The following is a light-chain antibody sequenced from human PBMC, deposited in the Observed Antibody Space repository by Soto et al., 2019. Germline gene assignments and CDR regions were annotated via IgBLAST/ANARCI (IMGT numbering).Light chain of an antibody. Sequence: QPVLTQPPSASATPGQTVTISCSGRYSNIGSNFVSWYQRLPGTAPKLLINSINHRPSGVPDRFSGSKSGTSASLTISGLQSEDEADYFCSSWDDSLDGPVFGGGTKLTVL. V-gene: IGLV1-44*01. J-gene: IGLJ3*02. CDR1: YSNIGSNF. CDR3: SSWDDSLDGPV. CDR2: SIN.